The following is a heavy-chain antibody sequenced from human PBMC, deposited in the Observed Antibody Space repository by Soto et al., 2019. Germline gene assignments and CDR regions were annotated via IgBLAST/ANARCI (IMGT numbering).Heavy chain of an antibody. J-gene: IGHJ5*02. CDR3: ARMETFGSLNWFDT. V-gene: IGHV1-8*01. CDR1: GYSFTNND. D-gene: IGHD3-16*01. Sequence: VASVKVSCKASGYSFTNNDVSWVRQATGQGLEWMGWMNPGSGDTGYAQKFQGRVTMTRDISIATAYMELSSLRSDDTAIYYCARMETFGSLNWFDTWGQGTLVTVSS. CDR2: MNPGSGDT.